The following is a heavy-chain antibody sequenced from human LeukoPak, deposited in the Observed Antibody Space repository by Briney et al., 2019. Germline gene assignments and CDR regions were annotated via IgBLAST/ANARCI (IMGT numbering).Heavy chain of an antibody. D-gene: IGHD2-15*01. CDR1: GGSISSGSYY. J-gene: IGHJ6*03. Sequence: PSQTLSLTCTVSGGSISSGSYYWSWIRQPAGKGLEWIGRIYTSGSTNYNPSLKSRVTMSVDTSKNQFSLKLSSVTAADTAVYYCARDQIVVVVAATRDPYYYYYYYMDVWGKGTTVTISS. CDR2: IYTSGST. V-gene: IGHV4-61*02. CDR3: ARDQIVVVVAATRDPYYYYYYYMDV.